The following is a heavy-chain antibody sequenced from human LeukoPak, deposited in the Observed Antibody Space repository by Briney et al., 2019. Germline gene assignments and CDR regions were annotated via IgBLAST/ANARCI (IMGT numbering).Heavy chain of an antibody. V-gene: IGHV3-30-3*01. CDR3: PRDVGGSDFAGLFDY. CDR2: ISYDGNSK. D-gene: IGHD1-26*01. J-gene: IGHJ4*02. Sequence: PGRSLRLSCVDSGFPFSNYAMHWVRQAPGKGLEWVAVISYDGNSKYYADSVKGRFTISRDNSKNTLFLQMSSLRTEDTAVYFCPRDVGGSDFAGLFDYWGQGTLVTVSS. CDR1: GFPFSNYA.